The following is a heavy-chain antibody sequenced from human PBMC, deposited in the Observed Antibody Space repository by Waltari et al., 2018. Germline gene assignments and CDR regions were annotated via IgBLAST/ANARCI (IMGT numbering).Heavy chain of an antibody. Sequence: QVQLQESGPGLVKPSETLSLTCTVSGGSISSYYWSWIRQPAGKGLEWIGRIYTSGSTNNTPSLKSRVTRSVDTSKNQFSLKLSSVTAADTAVYYCARARGYGYQTYFDYWGQGTLVTVSS. CDR1: GGSISSYY. CDR2: IYTSGST. D-gene: IGHD4-17*01. V-gene: IGHV4-4*07. J-gene: IGHJ4*02. CDR3: ARARGYGYQTYFDY.